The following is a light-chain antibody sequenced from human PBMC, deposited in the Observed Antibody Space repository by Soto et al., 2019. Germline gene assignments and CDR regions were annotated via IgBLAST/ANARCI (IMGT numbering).Light chain of an antibody. J-gene: IGLJ1*01. Sequence: QSLLTQPASGSGSPGQSLAISRTGTSSDVGSYKLVSWYQQHPGKAPKLMIYEDTKGPSGVSDRFSGSKSGNTASLTISGLQAEEGADSSCCSYATSSPYVFGTGTKVPVL. V-gene: IGLV2-23*01. CDR2: EDT. CDR1: SSDVGSYKL. CDR3: CSYATSSPYV.